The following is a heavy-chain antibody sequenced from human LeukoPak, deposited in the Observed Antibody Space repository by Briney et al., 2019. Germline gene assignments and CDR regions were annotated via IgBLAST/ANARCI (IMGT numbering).Heavy chain of an antibody. D-gene: IGHD2-2*01. CDR2: ISYDGSNK. Sequence: GGSLRLSCAASGFTFSSYGMHWVRQAPGKGLEWVAVISYDGSNKYYADSVKGRFTISRDNSKNTLYLQMNSLRAEDTAVYYCARDSSKGYCSSTSCYRAFFDHWGQGTLVTVSS. J-gene: IGHJ4*02. V-gene: IGHV3-30*03. CDR3: ARDSSKGYCSSTSCYRAFFDH. CDR1: GFTFSSYG.